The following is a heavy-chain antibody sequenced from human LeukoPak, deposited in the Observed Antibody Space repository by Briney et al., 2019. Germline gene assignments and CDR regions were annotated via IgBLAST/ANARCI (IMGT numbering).Heavy chain of an antibody. D-gene: IGHD3-9*01. V-gene: IGHV3-74*01. CDR1: GFTFSSYW. CDR3: VRFEEAPRNYYYMDV. Sequence: GGSLRLSCAASGFTFSSYWMHWVRQAPGKGLVWVSRISTDGSNTIYADSVKGRFTISRDNAKHTLYLQMNSLRVEDTAVYYCVRFEEAPRNYYYMDVWGKGTTVTVSS. J-gene: IGHJ6*03. CDR2: ISTDGSNT.